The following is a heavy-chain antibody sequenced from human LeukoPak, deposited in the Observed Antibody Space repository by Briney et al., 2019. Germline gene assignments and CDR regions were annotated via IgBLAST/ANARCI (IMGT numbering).Heavy chain of an antibody. CDR3: ARVGHGALGY. CDR1: GFTFSSYS. Sequence: PGGSLRLSCAASGFTFSSYSMNWARQAPGKGLEWVSSISSSSSYIYYADSVKGRFTISRDNAKNSLYLQMNSLRAEGTAVYYCARVGHGALGYWGQGTLVALSS. V-gene: IGHV3-21*01. CDR2: ISSSSSYI. D-gene: IGHD3/OR15-3a*01. J-gene: IGHJ4*02.